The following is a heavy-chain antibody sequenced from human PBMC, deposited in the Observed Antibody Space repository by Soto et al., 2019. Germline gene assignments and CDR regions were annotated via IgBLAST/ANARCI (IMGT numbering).Heavy chain of an antibody. CDR1: GFTFSSYA. D-gene: IGHD6-19*01. Sequence: GGSLRLSCAASGFTFSSYAMSWVRQAPGKGLEWVSAISGSGGSTYYADSVKGRFTISRDNSKNTLYLQMNSLRAEDTAVYYCAANIAVAGKGGDYWGQGTLVTVSS. J-gene: IGHJ4*02. CDR3: AANIAVAGKGGDY. V-gene: IGHV3-23*01. CDR2: ISGSGGST.